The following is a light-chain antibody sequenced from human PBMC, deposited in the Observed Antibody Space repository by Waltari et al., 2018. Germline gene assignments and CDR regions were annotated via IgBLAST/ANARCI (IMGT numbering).Light chain of an antibody. J-gene: IGKJ2*01. CDR1: QRVSSSY. CDR3: LQYGTSPFT. Sequence: EIVLTQSPGTLSLSPGDRATLSCRASQRVSSSYLAWYQQKPGRAPRLLIYGASSRATGIPDRFSDSGSGTDFTLTISRLEPEDFAVYYCLQYGTSPFTFGQGTKLGSN. CDR2: GAS. V-gene: IGKV3-20*01.